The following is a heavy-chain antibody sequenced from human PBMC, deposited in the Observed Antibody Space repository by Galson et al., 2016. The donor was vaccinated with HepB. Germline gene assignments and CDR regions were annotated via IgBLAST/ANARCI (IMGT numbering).Heavy chain of an antibody. Sequence: SVKVSCKGSGYTFSGFYIHWVRQAPGQGLEWMGWINPNSGGAFYGQKFQGRVPMTGDTSKNIVYMELSRLTKDDTAVYYCMTDPAGAFLGVHLWGQGTLVSVSA. CDR1: GYTFSGFY. V-gene: IGHV1-2*02. CDR2: INPNSGGA. CDR3: MTDPAGAFLGVHL. J-gene: IGHJ5*02. D-gene: IGHD2/OR15-2a*01.